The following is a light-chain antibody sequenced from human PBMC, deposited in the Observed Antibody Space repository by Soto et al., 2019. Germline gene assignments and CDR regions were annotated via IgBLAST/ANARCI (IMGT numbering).Light chain of an antibody. V-gene: IGKV1-39*01. CDR1: QGIRVD. J-gene: IGKJ1*01. CDR2: AAS. Sequence: QMTHSAPSLSASLGDRVTTTCRASQGIRVDLGWYQQKQGKAPKRLIYAASNLQSGVPSRFNGSGYGTEFILTISSLQTEDFATYYCQQSYSTRWTFGQGTKVDIK. CDR3: QQSYSTRWT.